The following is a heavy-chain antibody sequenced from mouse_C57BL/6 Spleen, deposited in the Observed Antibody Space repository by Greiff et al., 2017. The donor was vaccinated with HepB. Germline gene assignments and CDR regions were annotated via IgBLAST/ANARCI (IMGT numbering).Heavy chain of an antibody. V-gene: IGHV1-62-2*01. CDR3: ARHEDREYYGSSGYFDY. D-gene: IGHD1-1*01. Sequence: QVQLQQSGAELVKPGASVKLSCKASGYTFTEYTIHWVKQRSGQGLEWIGWFYPGSGSIKYNEKFKDKATLTADKSSSTVYMELSRLTSEDSAVYVCARHEDREYYGSSGYFDYWGQGTTLTVSS. J-gene: IGHJ2*01. CDR1: GYTFTEYT. CDR2: FYPGSGSI.